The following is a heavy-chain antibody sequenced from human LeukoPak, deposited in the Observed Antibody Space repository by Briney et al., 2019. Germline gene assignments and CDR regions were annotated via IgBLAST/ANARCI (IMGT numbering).Heavy chain of an antibody. CDR3: ARVQYYGSGTYSKLFDY. CDR2: IYYSGST. V-gene: IGHV4-39*01. Sequence: PSETLSLTCTVSGGSISSSSYYWGWIRQPPGKGLEWIGSIYYSGSTYYNPSLKSRVTISVDTSKNQFSLKLSSVTAADTAVYYCARVQYYGSGTYSKLFDYWGQGTLVTVSS. J-gene: IGHJ4*02. D-gene: IGHD3-10*01. CDR1: GGSISSSSYY.